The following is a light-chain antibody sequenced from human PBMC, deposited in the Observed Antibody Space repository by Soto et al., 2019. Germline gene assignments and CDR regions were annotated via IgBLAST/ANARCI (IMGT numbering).Light chain of an antibody. Sequence: QSALTQPASVSGSPGQSITISCTGTSSDVGHYDYVSWYQQHPGKAPRLMIYDVNNRPSGVSNRFSGSKSGNTASLTISGLQAEDEADYYCNSHSTSSTPLLFGGGTKLTVL. CDR3: NSHSTSSTPLL. CDR2: DVN. CDR1: SSDVGHYDY. V-gene: IGLV2-14*03. J-gene: IGLJ2*01.